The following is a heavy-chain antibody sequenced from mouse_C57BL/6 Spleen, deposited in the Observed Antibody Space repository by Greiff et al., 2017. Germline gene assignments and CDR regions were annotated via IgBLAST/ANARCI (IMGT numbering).Heavy chain of an antibody. CDR2: IRSKSSNYAT. J-gene: IGHJ4*01. Sequence: EVNVVESGGGLVQPKGSLKLSCAASGFTFNTYAMHWVRQAPGKGLEWVARIRSKSSNYATYYADSVKDRFTISRDDSQSMLYLQMNNLKTEDTAMYYCVIPLTTAHYYAMDYWGQGTSVTVSS. CDR3: VIPLTTAHYYAMDY. V-gene: IGHV10-3*01. CDR1: GFTFNTYA. D-gene: IGHD1-2*01.